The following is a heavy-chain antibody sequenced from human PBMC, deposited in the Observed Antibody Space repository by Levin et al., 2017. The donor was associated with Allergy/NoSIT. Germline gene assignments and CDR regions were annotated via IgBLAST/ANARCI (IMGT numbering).Heavy chain of an antibody. Sequence: GGSLRLSCAASGFTFSGTHLSWVRQPPGKGLEWVSVIHSGGSIYYADSVKGRFTISSDSSENTLYLQMNSLRAEDTAVYYCARSAYTYGVFDSWGQGTLVTVSS. V-gene: IGHV3-53*03. J-gene: IGHJ4*02. CDR1: GFTFSGTH. D-gene: IGHD5-18*01. CDR2: IHSGGSI. CDR3: ARSAYTYGVFDS.